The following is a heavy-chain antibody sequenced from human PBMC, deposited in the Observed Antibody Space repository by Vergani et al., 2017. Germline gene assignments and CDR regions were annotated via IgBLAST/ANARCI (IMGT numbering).Heavy chain of an antibody. J-gene: IGHJ4*02. CDR2: ISYDGSKK. V-gene: IGHV3-30-3*01. D-gene: IGHD6-13*01. CDR1: GFTFSSYA. CDR3: AETLGYSKY. Sequence: QVQLVESGGGVVQPGRSLRLSCAASGFTFSSYAMHWVRQAPGKGLEWVAVISYDGSKKYYADSVKGRFTISIYNSKNTLYLQMNSRRAEDTAVYYCAETLGYSKYWGQGTLVTVSS.